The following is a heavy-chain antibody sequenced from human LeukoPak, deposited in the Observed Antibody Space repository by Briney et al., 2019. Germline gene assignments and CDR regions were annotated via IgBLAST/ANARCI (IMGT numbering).Heavy chain of an antibody. V-gene: IGHV3-23*01. D-gene: IGHD3-10*01. J-gene: IGHJ4*02. CDR2: ISGSGGST. CDR1: GFTFSSYA. Sequence: GGSLRLSCAASGFTFSSYAMSWVRQAPGKGLEWVSAISGSGGSTYYADSVKGRFTISRDNSQNTLYLQMNSLRAADAAVYYWAKDRYGSGRYPGFCYLGQGTLVTGSS. CDR3: AKDRYGSGRYPGFCY.